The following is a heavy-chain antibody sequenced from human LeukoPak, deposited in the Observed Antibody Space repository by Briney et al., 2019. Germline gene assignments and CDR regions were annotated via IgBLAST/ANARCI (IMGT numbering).Heavy chain of an antibody. D-gene: IGHD1-26*01. CDR2: IYYSGST. Sequence: PSETLSLTCTVSGGSISSSSYYWGWLRQPPGKGLGWIGSIYYSGSTYYNPSLKSRVTITVDTSKNQFSLTLGSVAAADTAVYYCARDDRVGAILGYMDVWGKGTTVTVSS. V-gene: IGHV4-39*07. CDR3: ARDDRVGAILGYMDV. CDR1: GGSISSSSYY. J-gene: IGHJ6*03.